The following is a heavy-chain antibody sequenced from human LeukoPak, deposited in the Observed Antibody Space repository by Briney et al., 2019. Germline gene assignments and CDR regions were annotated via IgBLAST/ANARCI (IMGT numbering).Heavy chain of an antibody. V-gene: IGHV4-30-2*01. Sequence: KPSETLSLTCTVSGGSISSGGYYWSWIRQPPGKGLEWIGYIYHSGSTYYNPSLKSRVAISVDRSKNQFSLKLSSVTAADTAVYYCARGGSSSWYGPGHFDYWGQGTLVTVSS. CDR2: IYHSGST. D-gene: IGHD6-13*01. J-gene: IGHJ4*02. CDR1: GGSISSGGYY. CDR3: ARGGSSSWYGPGHFDY.